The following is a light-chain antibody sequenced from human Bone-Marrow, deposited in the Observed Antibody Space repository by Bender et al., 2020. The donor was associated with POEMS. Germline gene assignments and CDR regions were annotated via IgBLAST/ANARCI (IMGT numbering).Light chain of an antibody. Sequence: SSDLTQTSSVSVSPGQTASITCSGDKLGDQFACWYQKKPGQSPVLVIYQDDKRPPGIPERFSGSNSGNTATLIISGTQAVDEADYYCQSWDRTTVVFGGGTKLTVL. CDR1: KLGDQF. V-gene: IGLV3-1*01. J-gene: IGLJ2*01. CDR3: QSWDRTTVV. CDR2: QDD.